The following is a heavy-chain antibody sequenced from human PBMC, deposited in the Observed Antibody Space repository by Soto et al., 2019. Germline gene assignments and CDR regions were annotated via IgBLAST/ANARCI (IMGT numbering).Heavy chain of an antibody. V-gene: IGHV3-66*01. CDR3: ARDSNSPARFGY. J-gene: IGHJ4*02. CDR2: IHSGGTT. Sequence: EVQLVESGGGLVQPGGSLRLSCAGSGFSVSSSYMGWVRQAPEKGLEWISAIHSGGTTYDADSVKGRFTISRDTSKNTVYLQMNSLRVEYTAVYYCARDSNSPARFGYWGQGSLVIVSS. CDR1: GFSVSSSY.